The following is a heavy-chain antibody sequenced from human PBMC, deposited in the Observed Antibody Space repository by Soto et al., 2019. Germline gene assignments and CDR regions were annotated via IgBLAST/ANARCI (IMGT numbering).Heavy chain of an antibody. J-gene: IGHJ3*02. CDR2: IYNEFT. Sequence: EVQLVESGGGLVQPGGSLRLSCVASGFSVTDIYMNWVRQAPGKGLEWVSVIYNEFTDYADSVRGRFSISTDSSKTALYLQMNSLRAEDSAVYYCVREPRYCSGGSCSIMGDAFDIWGQGTKVTVSS. CDR3: VREPRYCSGGSCSIMGDAFDI. CDR1: GFSVTDIY. V-gene: IGHV3-66*01. D-gene: IGHD2-15*01.